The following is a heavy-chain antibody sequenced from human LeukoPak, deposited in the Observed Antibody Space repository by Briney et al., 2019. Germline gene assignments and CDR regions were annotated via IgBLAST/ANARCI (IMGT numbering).Heavy chain of an antibody. J-gene: IGHJ6*02. Sequence: GGSLRLSCAASGFIFKNAWMNWVRQAPGKGLEWVSYISSSDSTIYYADSVKGRFTISRDNAKNSLYLQMNNLRAEDTAVYYCARDIAARLNYYYGMDVWGLGTTVTVSS. D-gene: IGHD6-6*01. CDR2: ISSSDSTI. CDR1: GFIFKNAW. V-gene: IGHV3-11*01. CDR3: ARDIAARLNYYYGMDV.